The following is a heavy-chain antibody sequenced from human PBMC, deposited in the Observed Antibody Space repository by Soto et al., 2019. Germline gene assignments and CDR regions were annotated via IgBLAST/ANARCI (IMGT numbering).Heavy chain of an antibody. V-gene: IGHV3-33*01. CDR2: IRYDGSKK. CDR3: ASEYCSGGRCYYYGMDV. CDR1: GFTFSSYG. Sequence: QVQLVESGGGVVQPGRSLRLSCAASGFTFSSYGMHWVRQAPGKGLEWVAVIRYDGSKKYYADSVKGRFTISRDNSKNTLYLQMNSLRAEDTAVYYCASEYCSGGRCYYYGMDVWGQGTTVTVSS. D-gene: IGHD2-15*01. J-gene: IGHJ6*02.